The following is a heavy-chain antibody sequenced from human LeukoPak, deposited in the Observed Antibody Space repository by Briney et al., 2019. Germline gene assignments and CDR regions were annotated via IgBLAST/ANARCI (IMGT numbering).Heavy chain of an antibody. CDR2: IIPIFGTA. Sequence: ASVKVSCKASGYTFTSYDINWVRQAPGQRLEWMGGIIPIFGTANYAQKFQGRVTITADESTSTAYMELSSLRSEDTAVYYCARDRNWFDPWGQGTLVTVSS. V-gene: IGHV1-69*13. CDR3: ARDRNWFDP. CDR1: GYTFTSYD. J-gene: IGHJ5*02.